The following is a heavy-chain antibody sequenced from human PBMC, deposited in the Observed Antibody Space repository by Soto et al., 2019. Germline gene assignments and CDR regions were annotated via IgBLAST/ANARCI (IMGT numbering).Heavy chain of an antibody. Sequence: QTLSLTCAISGDSVSSNSAAWNWIRQSPSRGLEWLGRTYYRSKWYNDYAVSVKSRITINPDTSKNQFSLQLDSVTPEDTAVYYCAREGAGSSWPPDAFDIWGQGTMVTVSS. CDR3: AREGAGSSWPPDAFDI. J-gene: IGHJ3*02. V-gene: IGHV6-1*01. CDR2: TYYRSKWYN. CDR1: GDSVSSNSAA. D-gene: IGHD6-13*01.